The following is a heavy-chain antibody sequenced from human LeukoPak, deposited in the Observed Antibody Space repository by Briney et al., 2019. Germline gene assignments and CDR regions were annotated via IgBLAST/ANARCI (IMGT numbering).Heavy chain of an antibody. CDR2: IYTSGST. CDR3: ARVKGGPPDY. CDR1: GASISTYY. V-gene: IGHV4-4*07. J-gene: IGHJ4*02. Sequence: SETLSLTCTVSGASISTYYWSWIRQPAGKGLEWIGRIYTSGSTNYNPSLESRVTISLDTSKNQFSLNLRSVTAADTAVYYCARVKGGPPDYWGQGTLVTVSS. D-gene: IGHD2-15*01.